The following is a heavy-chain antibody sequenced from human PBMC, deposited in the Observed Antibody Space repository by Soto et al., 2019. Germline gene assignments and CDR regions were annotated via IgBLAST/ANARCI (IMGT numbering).Heavy chain of an antibody. J-gene: IGHJ4*02. Sequence: ASVKVSCKASGYTLTSFYMHWMRQAPGQGLEWMGVIDPSAGSTTYAQKFKGRVRMTRDTFTSTVFMELSSLRSEDTAVYYCARSPRPTGTTLYYFDSWGQRTLVTVS. CDR2: IDPSAGST. CDR3: ARSPRPTGTTLYYFDS. CDR1: GYTLTSFY. V-gene: IGHV1-46*01. D-gene: IGHD1-1*01.